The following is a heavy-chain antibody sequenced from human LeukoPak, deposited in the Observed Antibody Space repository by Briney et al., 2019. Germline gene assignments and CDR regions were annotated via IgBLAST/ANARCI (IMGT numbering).Heavy chain of an antibody. D-gene: IGHD6-19*01. CDR2: IYSGGST. CDR3: AKDTGPYTGYSSGWYNWFDP. CDR1: GFTVSSNY. V-gene: IGHV3-53*04. J-gene: IGHJ5*02. Sequence: GGSLRLSCAVSGFTVSSNYMSLVRQPPGKGLEWVSVIYSGGSTYYADSVKGRFTISRHDSRDTLYLQMNSLRVEDTAVYYCAKDTGPYTGYSSGWYNWFDPWGQGTLVTVSS.